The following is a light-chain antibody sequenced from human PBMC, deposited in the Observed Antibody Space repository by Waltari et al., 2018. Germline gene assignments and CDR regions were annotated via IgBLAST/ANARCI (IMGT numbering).Light chain of an antibody. Sequence: DIQMTQSPSSLSASMGDRVIITCRASQSISIYLNWYQQKPGKAPKLLIFAASTLLSGVPSRFRASGSGTDFSLTISSLQTEDFVMYYCQQSFSTPYTFGQRTKLEIK. J-gene: IGKJ2*01. V-gene: IGKV1-39*01. CDR2: AAS. CDR1: QSISIY. CDR3: QQSFSTPYT.